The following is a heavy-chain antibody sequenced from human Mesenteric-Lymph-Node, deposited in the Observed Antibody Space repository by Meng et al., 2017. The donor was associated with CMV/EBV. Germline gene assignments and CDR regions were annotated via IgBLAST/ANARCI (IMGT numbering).Heavy chain of an antibody. V-gene: IGHV4-38-2*02. Sequence: SETLSLTCTVSGYSISSGYYWGWIRQPPGKGLEWIGSINHSGSTYYNPSLKSRVTISLDTSKNQFSLKLTSVTAADTAVYYCVRGDSYYHIVTGFDYWGQGSLVTVSS. J-gene: IGHJ4*02. D-gene: IGHD3-9*01. CDR1: GYSISSGYY. CDR2: INHSGST. CDR3: VRGDSYYHIVTGFDY.